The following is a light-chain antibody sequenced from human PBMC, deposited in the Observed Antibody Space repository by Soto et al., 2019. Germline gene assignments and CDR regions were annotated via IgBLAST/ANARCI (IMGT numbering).Light chain of an antibody. CDR1: SSDVGGYSY. Sequence: QSVLTQPASVSGSPGQSIAISCTGTSSDVGGYSYVSWYQQQPGKAPKLVISDVSNRPSGVSDRFSGSKSGNTASLTISGLRAEDEADYYCSSYTSISTYVFGTGTKVTVL. J-gene: IGLJ1*01. V-gene: IGLV2-14*01. CDR3: SSYTSISTYV. CDR2: DVS.